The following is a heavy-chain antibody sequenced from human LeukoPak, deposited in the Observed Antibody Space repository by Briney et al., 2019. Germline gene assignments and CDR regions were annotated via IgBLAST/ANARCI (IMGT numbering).Heavy chain of an antibody. V-gene: IGHV4-61*02. CDR3: ARNTLGAFDI. Sequence: SETLSLTCIVSGGSISSGSYCWTWIRQPAGKGLEWIGRINTSGSTNYNPSLKSGVTISVDTSKTQFSLILSSVAAADAALYYCARNTLGAFDIWGQGTTVTVSS. J-gene: IGHJ3*02. D-gene: IGHD3-3*02. CDR2: INTSGST. CDR1: GGSISSGSYC.